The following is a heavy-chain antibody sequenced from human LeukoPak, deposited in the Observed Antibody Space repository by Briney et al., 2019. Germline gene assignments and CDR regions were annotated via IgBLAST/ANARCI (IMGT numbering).Heavy chain of an antibody. Sequence: SGGSLRLSCAASGFTFSSYDMHWVRQDKGKGLEWVSAISTAGDPYYLGSVKGRFTISRENAKNSFYLQTNSLRAGDTAVYYCAGQARPGSAEGAFDIWGQGTMVTVSS. V-gene: IGHV3-13*05. J-gene: IGHJ3*02. D-gene: IGHD2-2*01. CDR1: GFTFSSYD. CDR2: ISTAGDP. CDR3: AGQARPGSAEGAFDI.